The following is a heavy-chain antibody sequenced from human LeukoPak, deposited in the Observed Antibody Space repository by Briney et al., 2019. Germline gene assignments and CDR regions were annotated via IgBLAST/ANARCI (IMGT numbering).Heavy chain of an antibody. J-gene: IGHJ4*02. CDR3: TKETIPVGGPNYFDY. Sequence: GGSLRLSCAASGFTFSSYEMNWVRQAPGKGLEWVSYISSSGSTIYYADSVKGRFTISRDNSKNTLYLQMNNLRAEDTALYYCTKETIPVGGPNYFDYWGQGILVTVSS. CDR1: GFTFSSYE. V-gene: IGHV3-48*03. CDR2: ISSSGSTI. D-gene: IGHD1-26*01.